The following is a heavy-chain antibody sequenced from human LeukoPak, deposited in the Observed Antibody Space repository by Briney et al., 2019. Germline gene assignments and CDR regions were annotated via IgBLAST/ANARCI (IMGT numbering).Heavy chain of an antibody. V-gene: IGHV4-30-2*01. CDR3: ARAVRWFGELTPDY. D-gene: IGHD3-10*01. Sequence: PSETLSLTCTVSGGSISSGGYYWSWIRQPPGKGLEWIGYIYHSGSTYYNPSLKSRVTISVDRSKNQFSLKLSSVTAADTAVYYCARAVRWFGELTPDYWGQGTLVTVSS. CDR1: GGSISSGGYY. J-gene: IGHJ4*02. CDR2: IYHSGST.